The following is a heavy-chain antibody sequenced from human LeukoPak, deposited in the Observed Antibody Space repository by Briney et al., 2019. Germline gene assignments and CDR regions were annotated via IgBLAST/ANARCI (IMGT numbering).Heavy chain of an antibody. D-gene: IGHD4-11*01. Sequence: GGSLRLSCAASRFTFTSYGMHWVRQAPGKGLEWVALISYDGSNKYYADSVKGRFTISRDNSKNTLYLQMNSLRAEDTAVYYCAKVGLTVTTILDYFDYWGQGTLVTVSS. CDR2: ISYDGSNK. V-gene: IGHV3-30*18. CDR1: RFTFTSYG. CDR3: AKVGLTVTTILDYFDY. J-gene: IGHJ4*02.